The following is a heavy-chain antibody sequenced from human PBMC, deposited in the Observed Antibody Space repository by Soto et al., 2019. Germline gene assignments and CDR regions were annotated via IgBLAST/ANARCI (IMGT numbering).Heavy chain of an antibody. J-gene: IGHJ4*02. CDR1: ELTFSNYA. D-gene: IGHD3-22*01. V-gene: IGHV3-23*01. CDR2: ISYGGGTT. Sequence: GGSLRLSCGASELTFSNYAMSWVRQAPGKGLEWVSAISYGGGTTYYADSVKGRFTISRDNSKNTLYLQMNSLRAEDTAVYYCAKNPGYYYDSTGYHFDYWGQGTLVTVSS. CDR3: AKNPGYYYDSTGYHFDY.